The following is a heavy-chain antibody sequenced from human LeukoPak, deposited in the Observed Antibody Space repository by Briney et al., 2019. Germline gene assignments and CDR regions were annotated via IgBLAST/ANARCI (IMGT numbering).Heavy chain of an antibody. Sequence: SETLSLTCTVSGGSISSSSYYWGWIRQPPGKGLEWIGSIYYSGSTYYNPSLKSRVTIPVDTSKNQFSLKLSSVTAADTAVYYCATYLTYYYDSSGFNWFDPWGQGTLVTVSS. J-gene: IGHJ5*02. D-gene: IGHD3-22*01. CDR2: IYYSGST. CDR3: ATYLTYYYDSSGFNWFDP. CDR1: GGSISSSSYY. V-gene: IGHV4-39*01.